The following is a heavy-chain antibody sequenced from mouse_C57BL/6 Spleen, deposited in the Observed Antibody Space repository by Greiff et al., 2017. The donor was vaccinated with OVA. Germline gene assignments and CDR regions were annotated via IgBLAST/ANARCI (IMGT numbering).Heavy chain of an antibody. CDR1: GYTFTSYW. J-gene: IGHJ4*01. Sequence: QVQLQQPGAELVKPGASVKLSCKASGYTFTSYWMQWVKQRPGQGLEWIGEIDPSDSYTNYNQKFKGKATLTVDTSSSTAYMQLSSLTSEDSAVYYCARGRSTIVAAGYAMDYWGQGTSVTVSS. CDR3: ARGRSTIVAAGYAMDY. V-gene: IGHV1-50*01. CDR2: IDPSDSYT. D-gene: IGHD2-5*01.